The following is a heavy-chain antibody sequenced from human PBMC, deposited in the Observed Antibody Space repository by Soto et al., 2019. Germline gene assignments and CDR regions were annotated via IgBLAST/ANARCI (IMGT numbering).Heavy chain of an antibody. J-gene: IGHJ4*02. Sequence: ASVKVSCXVAGYTLTELSMHWVRQAPGKGLEWMGGFDPEDGETIYAQKFQGRVTMTEDTSTDTAYMELSSLRSEDTAVYYCATVRAYDFWSGYPHKYFDYWGQGTLVTVSS. CDR2: FDPEDGET. CDR1: GYTLTELS. CDR3: ATVRAYDFWSGYPHKYFDY. D-gene: IGHD3-3*01. V-gene: IGHV1-24*01.